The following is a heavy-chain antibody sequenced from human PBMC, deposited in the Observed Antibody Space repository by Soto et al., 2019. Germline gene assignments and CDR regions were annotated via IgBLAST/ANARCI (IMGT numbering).Heavy chain of an antibody. D-gene: IGHD1-1*01. CDR3: ARESGDGYNRIDY. CDR2: IYNSGDT. CDR1: GGSITTGGYY. Sequence: QVPLQESGPGLVKPSQTLSLTCSVSGGSITTGGYYWSWIRQPPGKGLEWIGYIYNSGDTYYNPSLKSRVILSVSTSKNQCSLKLSSVTAADTAVYYCARESGDGYNRIDYWGQGTLVTVSS. J-gene: IGHJ4*02. V-gene: IGHV4-31*03.